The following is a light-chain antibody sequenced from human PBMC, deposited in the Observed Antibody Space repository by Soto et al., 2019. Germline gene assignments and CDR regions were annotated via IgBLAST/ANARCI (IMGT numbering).Light chain of an antibody. CDR2: EVT. CDR1: CSDVGGYNF. CDR3: ASYAGGNQV. V-gene: IGLV2-8*01. Sequence: QSALTQPPSASGYPGQSVTISCTGTCSDVGGYNFVSWYQHHPGKAPKLMIYEVTRRPSGVPDRFSGSKSGNTASLTVSGLLAEDEADYYCASYAGGNQVFGTGTKLTVL. J-gene: IGLJ1*01.